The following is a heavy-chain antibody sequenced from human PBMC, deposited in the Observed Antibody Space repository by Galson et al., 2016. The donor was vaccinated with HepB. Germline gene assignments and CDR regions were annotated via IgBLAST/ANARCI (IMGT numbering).Heavy chain of an antibody. D-gene: IGHD3-10*01. CDR1: GYTSTSYA. CDR3: ASTGSGSYSGYY. Sequence: SVKVSCKASGYTSTSYAMHWVRQAPGQRLEWMGWINAGNGNTKYSQKFQGRVTITRDTSASTAYMELSSLRSEATAVYYCASTGSGSYSGYYWGQGTLVTVSS. V-gene: IGHV1-3*01. J-gene: IGHJ4*02. CDR2: INAGNGNT.